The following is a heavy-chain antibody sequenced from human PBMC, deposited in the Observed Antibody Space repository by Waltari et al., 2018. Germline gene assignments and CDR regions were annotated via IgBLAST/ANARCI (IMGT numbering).Heavy chain of an antibody. V-gene: IGHV3-30*02. CDR1: GFTFSCCG. D-gene: IGHD3-10*01. J-gene: IGHJ2*01. CDR2: IQAEGSSR. CDR3: AKGLRRGSNWYFDL. Sequence: QVQLVVSGGGVVQPGGSLTLSCAASGFTFSCCGMHWVRQAPGKGLGWVALIQAEGSSRYYADSVKGRFAISRDSSKNIMSLQMNSLRDEDTAVYHCAKGLRRGSNWYFDLWGRGTLVTVSS.